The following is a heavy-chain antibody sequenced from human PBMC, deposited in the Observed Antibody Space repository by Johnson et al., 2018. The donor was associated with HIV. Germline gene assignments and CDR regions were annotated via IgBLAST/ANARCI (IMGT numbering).Heavy chain of an antibody. CDR3: AKDLGTGDDAFDI. V-gene: IGHV3-9*01. J-gene: IGHJ3*02. D-gene: IGHD7-27*01. CDR2: ISWNSGSI. Sequence: VQLVESGGGVVQPGRSLRLSCAASGFTFDDYTMHWVRQAPGKGLEWVSLISWNSGSIGYADSVKGRFTISRDNAKNSLYLQMNSLRAEDTAVYYCAKDLGTGDDAFDIWGQGTMVTVSS. CDR1: GFTFDDYT.